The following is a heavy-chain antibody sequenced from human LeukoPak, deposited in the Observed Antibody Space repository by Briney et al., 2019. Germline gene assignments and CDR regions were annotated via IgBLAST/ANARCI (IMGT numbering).Heavy chain of an antibody. CDR1: GGPINHYY. Sequence: SETLSLTCTVSGGPINHYYWSWVRQPPGKGLEWIGYIYYSGSGDYSGSANYNPSLWSRVTISLDTSKNQFSLKLNSVTAADTAVYYCGRYCSGGACYSPHNYFGMDVWGQGTTVTVSS. CDR2: IYYSGSGDYSGSA. V-gene: IGHV4-59*08. CDR3: GRYCSGGACYSPHNYFGMDV. D-gene: IGHD2-15*01. J-gene: IGHJ6*02.